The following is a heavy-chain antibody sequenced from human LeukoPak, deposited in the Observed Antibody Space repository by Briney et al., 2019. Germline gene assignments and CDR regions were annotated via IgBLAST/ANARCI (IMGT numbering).Heavy chain of an antibody. J-gene: IGHJ4*02. D-gene: IGHD6-19*01. V-gene: IGHV3-48*04. Sequence: GGSLRLSCAAPGFTFSSYAMSWVRQAPGKGLEWVSYISSSGSTIYYADSVKGRFTISRDNAKNSLYLQMNSLRAEDTAVYYCAREGGIAVAPDYWGQGTLVTVSS. CDR2: ISSSGSTI. CDR1: GFTFSSYA. CDR3: AREGGIAVAPDY.